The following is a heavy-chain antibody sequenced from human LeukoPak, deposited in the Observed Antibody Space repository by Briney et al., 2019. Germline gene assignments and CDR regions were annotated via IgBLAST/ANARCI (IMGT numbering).Heavy chain of an antibody. CDR3: AREATKYYYYYGMDV. D-gene: IGHD1-26*01. J-gene: IGHJ6*02. CDR1: GFTFSSYA. CDR2: ISYDGSNK. V-gene: IGHV3-30-3*01. Sequence: PGGSLRLSCAASGFTFSSYAMHWVRQAPGKGLEWVAVISYDGSNKYYADSVKGRFTISRDNSKNTLYLQMNSLRAEDTAVYYCAREATKYYYYYGMDVWGQGTTVTVSS.